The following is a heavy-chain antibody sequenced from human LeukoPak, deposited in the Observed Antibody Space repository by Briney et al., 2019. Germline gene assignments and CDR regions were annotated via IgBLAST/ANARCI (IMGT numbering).Heavy chain of an antibody. CDR1: GFTFSSYS. V-gene: IGHV3-48*02. CDR2: ITASGTAM. D-gene: IGHD1-26*01. CDR3: ASSGSYRLDY. Sequence: PGGSLRLSCAASGFTFSSYSMNWVRQAPGKGLEWVSRITASGTAMFYADSVKGRFTISRNNAKNSLYLQMNSLRDEDTAVYYCASSGSYRLDYWGQGTLVTVSS. J-gene: IGHJ4*02.